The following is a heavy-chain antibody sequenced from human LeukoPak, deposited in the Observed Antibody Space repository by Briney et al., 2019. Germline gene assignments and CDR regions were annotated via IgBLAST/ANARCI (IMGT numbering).Heavy chain of an antibody. CDR1: GFTFSSYS. D-gene: IGHD3-10*01. J-gene: IGHJ4*02. V-gene: IGHV3-21*01. CDR2: ISSSSSYI. CDR3: ARDFWFRELSPTYFDY. Sequence: GGSLRLSCAASGFTFSSYSMNWVRQAPGKGLEWVSSISSSSSYIYYADSVKGRFTISRDNAKNSLYLQMNSLRAEDTAVYYCARDFWFRELSPTYFDYWGQGTLVTVSS.